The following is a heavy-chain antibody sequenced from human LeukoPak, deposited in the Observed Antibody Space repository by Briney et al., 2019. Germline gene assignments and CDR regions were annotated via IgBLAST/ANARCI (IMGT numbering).Heavy chain of an antibody. Sequence: GGSLRLSGSASGFAFRNFAMHWVRQAPGKGLEWVAVVSYEGTIKYYTDSAKGRFTISRDNSGNIISLQMNNLTTEDTATYYCAREKFDSWGQGALVTVSP. CDR1: GFAFRNFA. V-gene: IGHV3-30*14. CDR3: AREKFDS. J-gene: IGHJ5*01. CDR2: VSYEGTIK.